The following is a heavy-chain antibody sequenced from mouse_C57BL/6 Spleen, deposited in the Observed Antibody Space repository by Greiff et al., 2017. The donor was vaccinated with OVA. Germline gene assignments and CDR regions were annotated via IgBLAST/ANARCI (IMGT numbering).Heavy chain of an antibody. CDR2: LSSGSSTI. D-gene: IGHD2-3*01. J-gene: IGHJ3*01. CDR3: ARPRDGYYWCAY. CDR1: GFTFSDYG. Sequence: EVKLQESGGGLVKPGGSLKLSCAASGFTFSDYGMPWVRQAPEKGLEWVAYLSSGSSTIYYADTVKGRITIPRYNANTTRFLQMTSLRSEDTAMYYCARPRDGYYWCAYWGQGTLVTVSA. V-gene: IGHV5-17*01.